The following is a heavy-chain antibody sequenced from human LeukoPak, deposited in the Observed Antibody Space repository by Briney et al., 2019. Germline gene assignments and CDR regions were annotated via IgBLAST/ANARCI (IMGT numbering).Heavy chain of an antibody. CDR3: ARAGLIAARIFDY. D-gene: IGHD6-13*01. Sequence: PGGSLRLSCAASGFTFSDYYMSWIRQAPGKGLEWVANIKQDGSEKYYVDSVKGRFTISRDNAKNSLYLQMNSLRAEDTAVYYCARAGLIAARIFDYWGQGTLVTVSS. CDR1: GFTFSDYY. V-gene: IGHV3-7*01. CDR2: IKQDGSEK. J-gene: IGHJ4*02.